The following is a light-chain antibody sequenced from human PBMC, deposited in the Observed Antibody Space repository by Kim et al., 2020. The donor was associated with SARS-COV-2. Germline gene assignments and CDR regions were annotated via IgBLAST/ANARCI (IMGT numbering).Light chain of an antibody. V-gene: IGLV6-57*04. J-gene: IGLJ2*01. CDR3: QSYNRSNVV. Sequence: NFMLTQPHSVSESPGKTVTISCTRSSGSIDDNYVQWYQQRPGGVPTTVIYEDDQRPSGVSDRFSGSIDNSSNSASLTISGLKTEDEADYYCQSYNRSNVVFGGGTKSPS. CDR1: SGSIDDNY. CDR2: EDD.